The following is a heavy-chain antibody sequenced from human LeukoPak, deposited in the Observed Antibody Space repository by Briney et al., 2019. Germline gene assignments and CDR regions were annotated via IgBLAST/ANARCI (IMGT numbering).Heavy chain of an antibody. CDR2: ISSSSSTI. Sequence: PGGSLRLSCAASGFTFSGYWMTWVRQAPGKGLGWVSYISSSSSTIYYADSVKGRFTISRDNAKNSLYLQMNSLRAEDTAVYYCARDEGDSSGYYPFFDYWGQGTLVTVSS. CDR1: GFTFSGYW. J-gene: IGHJ4*02. CDR3: ARDEGDSSGYYPFFDY. V-gene: IGHV3-48*01. D-gene: IGHD3-22*01.